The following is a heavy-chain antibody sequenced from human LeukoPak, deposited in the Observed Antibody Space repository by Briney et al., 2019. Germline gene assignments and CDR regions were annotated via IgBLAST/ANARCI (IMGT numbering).Heavy chain of an antibody. V-gene: IGHV1-2*02. J-gene: IGHJ5*02. CDR1: GYTFTGYY. CDR3: ARSPGLDTAVVNRP. Sequence: ASVKVSCKTSGYTFTGYYMHWVRQAPGQGLEWMGLINPNSGGTNYAQNFQGRVTMTRDTSINTAYMELGRLRSDDTAVYYCARSPGLDTAVVNRPWGQGTLITVSS. D-gene: IGHD5-18*01. CDR2: INPNSGGT.